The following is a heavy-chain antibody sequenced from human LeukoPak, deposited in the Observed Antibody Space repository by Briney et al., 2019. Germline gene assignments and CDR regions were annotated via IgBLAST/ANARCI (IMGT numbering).Heavy chain of an antibody. D-gene: IGHD3-22*01. CDR2: MWYDESNK. Sequence: GGSLRLSCAASGFTFSNAWMSWVRQAPGKGLEWVAVMWYDESNKYYADSVEGRFTISRDNSKNTVFLQVNSLRAEDTAVYYCAKRYYDSSGYFDAFDIWGQGTMVTVSS. CDR1: GFTFSNAW. CDR3: AKRYYDSSGYFDAFDI. V-gene: IGHV3-33*03. J-gene: IGHJ3*02.